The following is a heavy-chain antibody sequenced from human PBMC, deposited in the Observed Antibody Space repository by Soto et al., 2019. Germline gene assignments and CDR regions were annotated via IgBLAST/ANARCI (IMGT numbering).Heavy chain of an antibody. J-gene: IGHJ4*02. CDR1: GFTFSSYG. CDR2: ISYDGSNK. V-gene: IGHV3-30*18. Sequence: PGGSLRLSCAASGFTFSSYGMHWVRQAPGKGLEWVAVISYDGSNKYYADSVKGRFTISRDNSKNTLYLQMNSLRAEDTAVYYCAKDPVRHSSSWPYFDYWGQGTLVTVS. D-gene: IGHD6-13*01. CDR3: AKDPVRHSSSWPYFDY.